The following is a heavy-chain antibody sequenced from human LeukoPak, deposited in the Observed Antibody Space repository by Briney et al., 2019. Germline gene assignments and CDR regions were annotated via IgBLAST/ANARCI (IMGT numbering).Heavy chain of an antibody. J-gene: IGHJ6*03. Sequence: SVKVSCKASGGTFSSYAISWVRQAPGQGLEWMGGIIPIFGTANYAQKFQGRVTITADESTSTAYMELSSLRSEDTAVYYCARGKKTITIFGVRDYYYMDVWGKGTTVTVSS. V-gene: IGHV1-69*13. D-gene: IGHD3-3*01. CDR3: ARGKKTITIFGVRDYYYMDV. CDR2: IIPIFGTA. CDR1: GGTFSSYA.